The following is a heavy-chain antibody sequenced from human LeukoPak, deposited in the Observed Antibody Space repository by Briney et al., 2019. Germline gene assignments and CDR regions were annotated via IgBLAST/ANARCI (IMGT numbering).Heavy chain of an antibody. Sequence: SETLSLTCTVSGGSISSYYWSWIRQPPGKGLEWIGYIYYSGSTNYNPSLKSRVTISVDTSKNQFSLKLSSVTAADTAVYYCARATLETDYDILTGYYGAFDIWGQGTMVTVSS. CDR2: IYYSGST. D-gene: IGHD3-9*01. CDR3: ARATLETDYDILTGYYGAFDI. V-gene: IGHV4-59*01. J-gene: IGHJ3*02. CDR1: GGSISSYY.